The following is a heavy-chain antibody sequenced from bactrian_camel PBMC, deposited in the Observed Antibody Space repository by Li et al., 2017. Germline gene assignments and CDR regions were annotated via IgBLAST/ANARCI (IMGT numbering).Heavy chain of an antibody. J-gene: IGHJ4*01. CDR1: GDPYSSNC. D-gene: IGHD4*01. Sequence: QVQLVESGGASVQAGKSLRLSCKITGDPYSSNCRAWFRQFPGKEREGVAALYIGGGSTYYADSVKGRFTISHDNAKNTLYLQMTSLKPEDTAMYYCAAEPLCYYSDYRRVGRYNFWGQGTQVTVS. V-gene: IGHV3S54*01. CDR2: LYIGGGST. CDR3: AAEPLCYYSDYRRVGRYNF.